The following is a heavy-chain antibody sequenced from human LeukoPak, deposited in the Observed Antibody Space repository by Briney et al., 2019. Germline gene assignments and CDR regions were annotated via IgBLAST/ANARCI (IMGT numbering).Heavy chain of an antibody. D-gene: IGHD3-22*01. J-gene: IGHJ4*02. CDR2: ISVYSGNT. CDR3: ARDYYDTSGYFYGSNY. Sequence: GASVKVSCKASGYTFTSYAMHWVRQAPGQRLEWMGWISVYSGNTHYAQKFQGRVTMTTDTSTTTAYMELGSLRSDDTAVYYCARDYYDTSGYFYGSNYWGQGTLVTVSS. V-gene: IGHV1-18*01. CDR1: GYTFTSYA.